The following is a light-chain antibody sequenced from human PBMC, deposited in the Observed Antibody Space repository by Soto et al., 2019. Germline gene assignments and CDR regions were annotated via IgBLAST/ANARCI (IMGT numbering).Light chain of an antibody. Sequence: EIVLTQSPATLSLSPGERDTLSCRASQSVSSYLAWYQQKPGQAPRLLIYDASNRATGIPARFSGSGSGTDFTLTITSLEPEDFAVYYCQHRSNWLAFGGGTKVDIK. CDR1: QSVSSY. J-gene: IGKJ4*01. CDR3: QHRSNWLA. V-gene: IGKV3-11*01. CDR2: DAS.